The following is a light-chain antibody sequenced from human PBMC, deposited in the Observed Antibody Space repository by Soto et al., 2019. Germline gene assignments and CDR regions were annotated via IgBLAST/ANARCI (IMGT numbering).Light chain of an antibody. CDR3: SSYGASSTL. CDR2: DVS. V-gene: IGLV2-14*03. J-gene: IGLJ3*02. Sequence: QSALTQPASVSGSPGQSITISCTGSSSDIGGYNYVSWYQQHPGKAPQLMIYDVSYRPSGISDRFPGSKSGNTASLTISGLQPKDEADYYCSSYGASSTLFGGGTKVTVL. CDR1: SSDIGGYNY.